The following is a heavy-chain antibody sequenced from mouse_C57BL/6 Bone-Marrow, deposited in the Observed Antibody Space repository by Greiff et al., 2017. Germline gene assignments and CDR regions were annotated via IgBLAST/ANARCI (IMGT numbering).Heavy chain of an antibody. Sequence: EVKLMESGGGLVQPGGSLKLSCAASGFTFSDYGMAWVRQAPRKGPEWVAFISNLAYSIYYADTVTGRFTISRENAKNTLYLEMSSLRSEDTAMYYCARYYYDSRGFDYWGQGTTLTVSS. CDR3: ARYYYDSRGFDY. J-gene: IGHJ2*01. D-gene: IGHD1-1*01. V-gene: IGHV5-15*01. CDR2: ISNLAYSI. CDR1: GFTFSDYG.